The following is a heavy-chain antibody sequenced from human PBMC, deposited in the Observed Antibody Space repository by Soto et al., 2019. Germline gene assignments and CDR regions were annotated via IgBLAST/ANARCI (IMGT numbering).Heavy chain of an antibody. J-gene: IGHJ6*02. CDR2: ISGSGGST. V-gene: IGHV3-23*01. CDR3: AKGGGSSSWYYHYYYYGMDV. D-gene: IGHD6-13*01. CDR1: GFTFSSYA. Sequence: GGSLRLSCAASGFTFSSYAMSWVRQAPGKGLEWVSAISGSGGSTYYADSVKGRFTISRDNSKNTLYLQMNSLRAEDTAVYYCAKGGGSSSWYYHYYYYGMDVWGQGTTVTVSS.